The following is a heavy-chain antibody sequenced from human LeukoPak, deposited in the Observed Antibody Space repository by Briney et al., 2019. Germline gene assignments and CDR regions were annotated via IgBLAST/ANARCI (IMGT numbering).Heavy chain of an antibody. D-gene: IGHD5-18*01. V-gene: IGHV4-39*07. Sequence: TSETLSLTCTVSGGSVSSSGYYWGWIRQPPGKGLEWIGEINHSGSTNYNPSLKSRVTISVDTSKNQFSLKLSSVTAADTAVYYCARDFSRPPLWLHYYYMDVWGKGTTVTVSS. CDR3: ARDFSRPPLWLHYYYMDV. J-gene: IGHJ6*03. CDR2: INHSGST. CDR1: GGSVSSSGYY.